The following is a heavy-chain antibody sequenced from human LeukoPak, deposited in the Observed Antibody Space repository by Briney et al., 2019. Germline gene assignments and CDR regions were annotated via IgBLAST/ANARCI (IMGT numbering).Heavy chain of an antibody. V-gene: IGHV4-4*02. CDR3: ARQRYSYGRRSWNWYFDL. CDR2: TYHSGST. D-gene: IGHD5-18*01. J-gene: IGHJ2*01. CDR1: GGSIKSNNW. Sequence: SETLSLTCAVSGGSIKSNNWWSWVHQPPGKGLEWIGETYHSGSTNYNPSLESRVTVSVDRSKNQFSLDLSSVTAADTAVYYCARQRYSYGRRSWNWYFDLWGRGTLVTVSS.